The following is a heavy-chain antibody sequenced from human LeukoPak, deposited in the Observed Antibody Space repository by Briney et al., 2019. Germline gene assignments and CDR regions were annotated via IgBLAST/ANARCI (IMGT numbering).Heavy chain of an antibody. D-gene: IGHD4-23*01. CDR1: GYSFTSYW. CDR2: IYPGDSDT. V-gene: IGHV5-51*01. J-gene: IGHJ5*02. CDR3: ARVPGLGGQGWFDP. Sequence: GESLKISCKGSGYSFTSYWIGWVRQVPGKGLEWMGVIYPGDSDTIYSPSFQGQVTISADKSLSNAYLQWSSLKASDTAMYYCARVPGLGGQGWFDPWGQGTLVTVSS.